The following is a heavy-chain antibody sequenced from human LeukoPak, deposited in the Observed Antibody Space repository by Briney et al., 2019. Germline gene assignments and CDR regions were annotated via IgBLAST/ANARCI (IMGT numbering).Heavy chain of an antibody. CDR3: ARATGYSSSKNYYYYYYMDV. CDR2: INPSGGST. D-gene: IGHD6-13*01. V-gene: IGHV1-46*01. Sequence: ASVKVSCKASGYTFTSYYMHWVRQAPGQGLEWMGIINPSGGSTSYAQKFQGRVTMTRDMSTSTVYMELSSLRSEDTAVYYCARATGYSSSKNYYYYYYMDVWGKGTTVTVSS. J-gene: IGHJ6*03. CDR1: GYTFTSYY.